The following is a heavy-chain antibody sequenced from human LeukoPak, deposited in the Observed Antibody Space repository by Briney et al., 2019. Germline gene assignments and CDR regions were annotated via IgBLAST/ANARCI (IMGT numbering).Heavy chain of an antibody. CDR2: ISSSGRNI. D-gene: IGHD3-22*01. V-gene: IGHV3-48*03. CDR3: ARVTYYYDSKNFDY. J-gene: IGHJ4*02. CDR1: GFTFSNYE. Sequence: GGSLRLSCAASGFTFSNYEFNWVRQAPGKGLEWVSYISSSGRNIYYADSVKGRFTISRDNAKNSLYLQMNSLRAEDTAVYYCARVTYYYDSKNFDYWGQGTLVTVSS.